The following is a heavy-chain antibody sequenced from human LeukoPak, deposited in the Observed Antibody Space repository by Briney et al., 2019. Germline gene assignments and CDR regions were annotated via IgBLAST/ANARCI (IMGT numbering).Heavy chain of an antibody. Sequence: SETLSLTCTVSGGSISSGSYYWSWIRQPAGKGLEWIGRIYTSGSTNYNPSLKSRVTISVDTSKNQFSLKLSSVTAADTAVYYCARGDHDSGWYLTGIDYWGQGTLVTVSS. V-gene: IGHV4-61*02. CDR3: ARGDHDSGWYLTGIDY. CDR2: IYTSGST. D-gene: IGHD6-19*01. CDR1: GGSISSGSYY. J-gene: IGHJ4*02.